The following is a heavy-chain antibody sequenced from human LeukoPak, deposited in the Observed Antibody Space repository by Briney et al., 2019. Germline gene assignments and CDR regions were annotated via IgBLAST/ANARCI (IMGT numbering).Heavy chain of an antibody. D-gene: IGHD6-13*01. CDR3: AKWYSSSWYYYDYYGMDV. J-gene: IGHJ6*02. V-gene: IGHV3-23*01. CDR2: ISGSGGST. Sequence: GGSLKLSCAASGFTFSSYAMSWVRQAPGKGLEWVSAISGSGGSTYYADSVKGRFTISRDNSKNTLYLQMNSLRAEDTAVYYCAKWYSSSWYYYDYYGMDVWGQGTTVTVSS. CDR1: GFTFSSYA.